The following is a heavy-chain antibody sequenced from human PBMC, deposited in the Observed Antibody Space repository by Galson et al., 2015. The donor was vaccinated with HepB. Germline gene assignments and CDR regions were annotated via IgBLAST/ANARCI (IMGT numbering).Heavy chain of an antibody. V-gene: IGHV1-18*01. J-gene: IGHJ5*02. D-gene: IGHD3-10*01. CDR2: ISAYNGNT. Sequence: SVKVSCKASGYTFTSYGISWVRQAPGQGLEWMGWISAYNGNTNYAQKLQGRVTMTTDTSTSTAYMELRSRRSDDTAVYYCARDWGPMVRGRGWFDPWGQGTLVTVSS. CDR3: ARDWGPMVRGRGWFDP. CDR1: GYTFTSYG.